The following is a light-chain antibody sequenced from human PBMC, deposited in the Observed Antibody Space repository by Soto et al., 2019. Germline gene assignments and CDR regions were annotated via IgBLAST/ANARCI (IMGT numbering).Light chain of an antibody. CDR1: NSDVGGYNY. CDR2: DVS. V-gene: IGLV2-14*03. CDR3: SSYRSGSSHV. Sequence: QSALTQPASVSGSPGQSITISCTGTNSDVGGYNYVSWYQHHPGKAPKLMIYDVSDRPSGVSNRFSGSKSGNTASLTISGLQAENEAEYYCSSYRSGSSHVFGTGTKLTVL. J-gene: IGLJ1*01.